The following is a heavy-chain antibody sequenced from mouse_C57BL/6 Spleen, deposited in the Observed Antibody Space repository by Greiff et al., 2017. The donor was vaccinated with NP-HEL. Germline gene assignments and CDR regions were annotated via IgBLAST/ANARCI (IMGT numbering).Heavy chain of an antibody. D-gene: IGHD2-1*01. CDR3: ARRDGNYVGFGWYFDV. V-gene: IGHV1-81*01. Sequence: QVQLQQSGAELARPGASVKLSCKASGYTFTSYGISWVKQRTGQGLEWIGEIYPRSGNTYYNEKFKGKATLTADKSSSTAYMELRSLTSEDSAVYFWARRDGNYVGFGWYFDVWGTGTTVTVSS. CDR1: GYTFTSYG. J-gene: IGHJ1*03. CDR2: IYPRSGNT.